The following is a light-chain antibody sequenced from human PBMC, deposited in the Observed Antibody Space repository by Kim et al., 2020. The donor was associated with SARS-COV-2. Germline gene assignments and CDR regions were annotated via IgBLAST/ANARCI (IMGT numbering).Light chain of an antibody. CDR1: NIGSKS. V-gene: IGLV3-21*04. CDR2: YDS. CDR3: QVWDSSSDHRV. Sequence: SYELTQPPSVLVAPGKTARITCGGNNIGSKSVHWYQQKPGQAPVLVIYYDSDRPSGIPERFSGSNSGNTATLNISRVEAGDEADYYCQVWDSSSDHRVFGGGTQLTVL. J-gene: IGLJ3*02.